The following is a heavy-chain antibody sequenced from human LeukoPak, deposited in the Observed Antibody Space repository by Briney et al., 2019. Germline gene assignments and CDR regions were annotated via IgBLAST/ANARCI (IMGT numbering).Heavy chain of an antibody. CDR3: ARLMGFDP. Sequence: SETLSLTCSVSGGAISRYYWSWIRQPPGKGLEWIGYIYYSGSTNYNPSLKSRVTISVNTSKNQFSLKLSSVTAADTAVYYCARLMGFDPWGQGTLVTVSS. V-gene: IGHV4-59*08. J-gene: IGHJ5*02. CDR2: IYYSGST. CDR1: GGAISRYY.